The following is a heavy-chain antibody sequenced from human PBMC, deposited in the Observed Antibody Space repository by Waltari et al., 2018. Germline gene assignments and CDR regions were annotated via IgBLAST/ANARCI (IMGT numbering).Heavy chain of an antibody. CDR2: IYHSGST. D-gene: IGHD3-22*01. CDR3: ARVGVNYYDSSGYYYLYYFDY. J-gene: IGHJ4*02. V-gene: IGHV4-38-2*01. Sequence: QVQLQESGPGLVKPSETLSLTCAVSGYSISSGYYWGWIRQPPGKGLEWIGSIYHSGSTYYNPSLKSRVPISVDTSKNQFSLKLSSVTAADTAVYYCARVGVNYYDSSGYYYLYYFDYWGQGTLVTVSS. CDR1: GYSISSGYY.